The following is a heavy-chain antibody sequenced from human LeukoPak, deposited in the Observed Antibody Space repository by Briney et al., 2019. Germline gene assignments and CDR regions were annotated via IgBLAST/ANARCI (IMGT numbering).Heavy chain of an antibody. D-gene: IGHD7-27*01. J-gene: IGHJ4*02. V-gene: IGHV3-7*01. CDR1: GFTFSSYW. Sequence: GGSLRLSCAASGFTFSSYWMSWVRQAPGKGLEWVANIKQDGSEKYYVDSVKGRFTISRDNSKNTLYLQMNSLRVEDTAVYYCARGDWGMYYFDYWGQGTLVTVSS. CDR3: ARGDWGMYYFDY. CDR2: IKQDGSEK.